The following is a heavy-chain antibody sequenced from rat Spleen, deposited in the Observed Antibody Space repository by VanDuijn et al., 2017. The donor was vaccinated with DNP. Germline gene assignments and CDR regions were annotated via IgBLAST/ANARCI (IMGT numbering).Heavy chain of an antibody. Sequence: EVQLVESGGGLVQPGRSLKLSCAASGFSFSDCYMAWVRQAPTKGLEWVASISFDGGNTYYRDSVKGRFTISRDNAKNTQYLQMDSLRSEDTATYYCARHRFTRLDSYWYFDFWGPGTMVTVSS. D-gene: IGHD1-4*01. J-gene: IGHJ1*01. V-gene: IGHV5S13*01. CDR2: ISFDGGNT. CDR3: ARHRFTRLDSYWYFDF. CDR1: GFSFSDCY.